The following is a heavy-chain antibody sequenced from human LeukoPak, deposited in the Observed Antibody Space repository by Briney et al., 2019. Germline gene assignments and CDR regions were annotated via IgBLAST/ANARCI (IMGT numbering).Heavy chain of an antibody. V-gene: IGHV3-64*01. J-gene: IGHJ4*02. D-gene: IGHD3-22*01. CDR2: ISSNGGST. Sequence: PGGSLTLSCATSGFSFSRYAMHWVRQAPGKGLEYVSAISSNGGSTYYAKSVKGRFVISRDNSKNTLNLQMGSLRAEDMAVYYCASSYHYDNSGYYPFNYGGQGTLVTVSS. CDR3: ASSYHYDNSGYYPFNY. CDR1: GFSFSRYA.